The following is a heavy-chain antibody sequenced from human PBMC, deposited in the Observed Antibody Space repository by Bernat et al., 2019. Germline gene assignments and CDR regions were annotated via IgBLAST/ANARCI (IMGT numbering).Heavy chain of an antibody. V-gene: IGHV3-7*04. CDR2: IKQDGSEK. J-gene: IGHJ4*02. D-gene: IGHD3-16*01. Sequence: VQLVESGGGVVQPGRSLRLSCAASGFTFSSYAMHSVRQAPGKGLEWVANIKQDGSEKYYVDSVKGRFTISRDNAKNSLYLQMNSLRAEDTAVYYCAGGVGEMNDYWGQGTLVTVSS. CDR3: AGGVGEMNDY. CDR1: GFTFSSYA.